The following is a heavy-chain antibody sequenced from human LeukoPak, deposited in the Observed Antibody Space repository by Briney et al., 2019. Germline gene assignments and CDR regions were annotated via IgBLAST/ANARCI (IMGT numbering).Heavy chain of an antibody. V-gene: IGHV3-30-3*01. Sequence: GRSLRLSCAASGFTFSSYAMHWVRQAPGKGLEWVTVISYDGSNKYYADSVKGRFTISRDNSKNTLYLQMNSLRAEDTAVYYCARSLSGGDEDAFDIWGQGTMVTVSS. CDR1: GFTFSSYA. J-gene: IGHJ3*02. D-gene: IGHD3-3*01. CDR2: ISYDGSNK. CDR3: ARSLSGGDEDAFDI.